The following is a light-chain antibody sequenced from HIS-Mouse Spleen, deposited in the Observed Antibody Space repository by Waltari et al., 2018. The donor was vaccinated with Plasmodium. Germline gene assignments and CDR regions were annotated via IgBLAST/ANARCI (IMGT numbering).Light chain of an antibody. V-gene: IGLV3-1*01. J-gene: IGLJ3*02. CDR3: CSYAGSSTWV. CDR2: QDT. CDR1: KLGDKY. Sequence: SYELTQPPSVSVPPGQTASITCSGDKLGDKYACWYQQKPGQFPVPVIYQDTKRPSGVSNRFSGSKSGNTASLTISGLQAEDEADYYCCSYAGSSTWVFGGGTKLTVL.